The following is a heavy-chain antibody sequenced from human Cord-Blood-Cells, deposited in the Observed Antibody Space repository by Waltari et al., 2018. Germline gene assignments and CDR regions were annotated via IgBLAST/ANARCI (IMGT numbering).Heavy chain of an antibody. Sequence: QVQLVQSGAEVQKPGAAAKVSCNASGYTLTGYYMHLVRQAPGQGLEWMGRINPNSGGTNYAQKFQGRVTMTRDTSISTAYMELSRLRSDDTAVYYCARVRRSSSSFDYWGQGTLVTVSS. CDR3: ARVRRSSSSFDY. J-gene: IGHJ4*02. CDR2: INPNSGGT. CDR1: GYTLTGYY. V-gene: IGHV1-2*06. D-gene: IGHD6-6*01.